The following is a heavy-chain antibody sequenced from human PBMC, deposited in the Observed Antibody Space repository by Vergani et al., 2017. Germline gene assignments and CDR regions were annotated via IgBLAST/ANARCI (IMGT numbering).Heavy chain of an antibody. Sequence: QVQLQESGPGLVKASQTLSLTCSVSGAYVGSGGYYWSWVRQRPGMGLDWIGYIYYSGTTYYNPSLESRLTISLDTSENHLSLKLTSVTAADTAVYYCARDGGLDYDFWSGPYYMDVWGKGTTVTVSS. V-gene: IGHV4-31*03. CDR2: IYYSGTT. D-gene: IGHD3-3*01. CDR3: ARDGGLDYDFWSGPYYMDV. J-gene: IGHJ6*03. CDR1: GAYVGSGGYY.